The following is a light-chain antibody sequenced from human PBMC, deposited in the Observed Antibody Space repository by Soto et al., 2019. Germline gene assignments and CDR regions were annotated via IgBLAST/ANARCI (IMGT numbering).Light chain of an antibody. CDR3: QQSYSTPQT. CDR2: GAS. J-gene: IGKJ5*01. CDR1: QTIYNY. V-gene: IGKV1-39*01. Sequence: DIQVTQSPSSLSASVGDRITITCRASQTIYNYLNWYQQKPGKAPKLLIYGASNLRSGVPSRFSGSRSGTDFTLTLSSLQREDFATYYCQQSYSTPQTFGQGTRLEIE.